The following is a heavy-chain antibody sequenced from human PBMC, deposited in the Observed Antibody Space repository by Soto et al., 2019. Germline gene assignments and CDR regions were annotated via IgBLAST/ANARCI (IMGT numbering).Heavy chain of an antibody. CDR1: VFTFSIYG. J-gene: IGHJ4*02. V-gene: IGHV3-30*18. Sequence: RGSLTLTCAGSVFTFSIYGMRWVRQAPGKGLELVAVISYEGSNKYYGDSVKCRFSISRDNTKDTLYLQMNSLRAEDTAVYYCAKDHGDYSYFDYWGQVTMVTVSS. D-gene: IGHD4-17*01. CDR3: AKDHGDYSYFDY. CDR2: ISYEGSNK.